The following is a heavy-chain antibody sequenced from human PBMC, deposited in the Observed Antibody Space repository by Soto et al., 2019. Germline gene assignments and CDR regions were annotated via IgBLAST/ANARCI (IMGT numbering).Heavy chain of an antibody. J-gene: IGHJ4*01. CDR1: GGSFSGYY. CDR2: INHSGST. CDR3: ASSVGYDFWSGYPYYFDY. Sequence: SETLSLTCVVYGGSFSGYYWNWIRQPPGKGLEWIGEINHSGSTNYSPSLKSRVTLSVDTSKNQFSLKLHSVTAADTAVYYCASSVGYDFWSGYPYYFDYWGQGTLVTVSS. V-gene: IGHV4-34*01. D-gene: IGHD3-3*01.